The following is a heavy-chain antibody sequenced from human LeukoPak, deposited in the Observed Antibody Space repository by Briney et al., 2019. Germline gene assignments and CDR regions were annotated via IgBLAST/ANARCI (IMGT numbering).Heavy chain of an antibody. CDR3: ARSPLVRGITRLSERLDY. CDR2: INPNSGGT. Sequence: ASVKVSCKASGYTFTGYYMHWVRQAPGQGLEWMGWINPNSGGTNYAQKFQGGVTMTRDTSISTAYMELSRLRSDDTAVYYCARSPLVRGITRLSERLDYWGQGTLVTVSS. D-gene: IGHD3-10*01. V-gene: IGHV1-2*02. J-gene: IGHJ4*02. CDR1: GYTFTGYY.